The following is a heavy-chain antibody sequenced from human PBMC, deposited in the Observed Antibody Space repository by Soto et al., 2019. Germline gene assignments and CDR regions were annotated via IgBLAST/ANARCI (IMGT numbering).Heavy chain of an antibody. CDR2: IYYSGST. J-gene: IGHJ6*02. CDR1: GGSISSGDYY. V-gene: IGHV4-30-4*01. CDR3: ARYSSGWYDFYYYYGMDV. D-gene: IGHD6-19*01. Sequence: QVQLQESGPGLVKPSQTLSLTCTVSGGSISSGDYYWSWIRQPPGKGLEWIGYIYYSGSTYYNPSLKSRVTISVDMSKNQFSLKLSSVTAADTAVYYCARYSSGWYDFYYYYGMDVWGQGTTVTVSS.